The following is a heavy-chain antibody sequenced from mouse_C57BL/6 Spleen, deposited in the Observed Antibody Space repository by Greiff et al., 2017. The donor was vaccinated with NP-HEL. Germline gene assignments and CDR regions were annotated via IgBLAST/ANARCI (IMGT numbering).Heavy chain of an antibody. CDR2: ISYDGSN. V-gene: IGHV3-6*01. D-gene: IGHD2-4*01. CDR3: AREDDYDVWFAY. J-gene: IGHJ3*01. CDR1: GYSITSGYY. Sequence: ESGPGLVKPSQSLSLTCSVTGYSITSGYYWNWIRQFPGNKLEWMSYISYDGSNNYNPSLKNRISITRDTSKNQFFLKLNSVTTEDTATYYCAREDDYDVWFAYWGQGTLVTVSA.